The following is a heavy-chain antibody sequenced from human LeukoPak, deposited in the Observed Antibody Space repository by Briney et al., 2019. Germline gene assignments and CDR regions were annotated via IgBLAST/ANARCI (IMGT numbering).Heavy chain of an antibody. CDR1: GFTFSSYA. D-gene: IGHD3-9*01. Sequence: GGSLRLSCAAFGFTFSSYAMHWVRQAPGKGLEWVAVISYDGSNKYYADSVKGRFTISRDSSKNTLYLQMNSLRAEDTAVYYCARENILTGYDYWGQGTLVTVSS. J-gene: IGHJ4*02. CDR3: ARENILTGYDY. CDR2: ISYDGSNK. V-gene: IGHV3-30*04.